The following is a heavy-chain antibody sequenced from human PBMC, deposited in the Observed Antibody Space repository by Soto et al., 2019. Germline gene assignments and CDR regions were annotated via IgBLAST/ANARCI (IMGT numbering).Heavy chain of an antibody. Sequence: EVQLLESGGGLVQVGESLILSCPASGFTFTNYPMSWVRQAPGKGLVWVSSISGSGGSTYYADSVRGRVISSRDNSKNSLYPKLNSLRTEDTALSYCAKNNLCGSGTKDYWGQGALVTVSS. V-gene: IGHV3-23*01. J-gene: IGHJ4*02. CDR2: ISGSGGST. CDR1: GFTFTNYP. D-gene: IGHD3-10*01. CDR3: AKNNLCGSGTKDY.